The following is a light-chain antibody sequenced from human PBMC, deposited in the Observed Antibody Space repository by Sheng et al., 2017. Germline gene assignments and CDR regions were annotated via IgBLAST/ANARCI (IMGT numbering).Light chain of an antibody. J-gene: IGKJ2*01. Sequence: DIQMTQSPSSLSASVGDRVTIACRASQGITTSLAWYQQKPGKAPKLLVYAASRLESGVPARFSGGGSGTYFTLTISGLQPEDFATYYCHQYYSSFYTFGQGTXLEIK. V-gene: IGKV1-NL1*01. CDR2: AAS. CDR1: QGITTS. CDR3: HQYYSSFYT.